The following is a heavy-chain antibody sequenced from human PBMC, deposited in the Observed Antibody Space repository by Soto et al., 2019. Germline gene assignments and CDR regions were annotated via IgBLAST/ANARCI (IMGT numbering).Heavy chain of an antibody. Sequence: SETLSLTCTVSGGSISSGDYYWSWIRQPPGKGLEWIGYIYHSGSTYYNPSLKSRVTISVDTSKNQFSLKLSSVTAADTAVYYCARHQSHSSSYVDPWGQGTLVTVS. V-gene: IGHV4-39*01. D-gene: IGHD6-13*01. CDR1: GGSISSGDYY. CDR3: ARHQSHSSSYVDP. J-gene: IGHJ5*02. CDR2: IYHSGST.